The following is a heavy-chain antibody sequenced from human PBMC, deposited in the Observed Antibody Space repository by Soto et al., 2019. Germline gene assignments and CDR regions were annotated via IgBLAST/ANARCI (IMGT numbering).Heavy chain of an antibody. CDR2: IYYTGNT. CDR1: GGSISNSNYY. Sequence: SETLSLTCNVSGGSISNSNYYWGWIRQPPGKGLEWIGSIYYTGNTYYNPSLKSRVTISVDTSKNQFSLKLDSVTAADTAVYYCARGPDRWGQGTLVTVSS. V-gene: IGHV4-39*01. J-gene: IGHJ5*02. CDR3: ARGPDR.